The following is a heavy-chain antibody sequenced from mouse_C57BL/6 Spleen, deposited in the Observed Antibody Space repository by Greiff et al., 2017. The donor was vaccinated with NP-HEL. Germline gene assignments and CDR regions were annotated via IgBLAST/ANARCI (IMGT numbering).Heavy chain of an antibody. V-gene: IGHV1-55*01. Sequence: QVQLQQPGAELVKPGASVKMSCKASGYTFTSYWITWVKQRPGQGLEWIGDIYPGSGSTNYNEKFKSKATLTVDTSSSTAYMQLSSLTSEDSAVYCCARADYGYDAYYFDYWGQGTTLTVSS. J-gene: IGHJ2*01. CDR2: IYPGSGST. CDR3: ARADYGYDAYYFDY. CDR1: GYTFTSYW. D-gene: IGHD2-2*01.